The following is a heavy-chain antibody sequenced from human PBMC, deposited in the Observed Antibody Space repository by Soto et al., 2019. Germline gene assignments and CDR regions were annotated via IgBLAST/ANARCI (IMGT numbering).Heavy chain of an antibody. V-gene: IGHV2-5*02. D-gene: IGHD3-9*01. CDR1: GFSLSTNGLG. J-gene: IGHJ4*02. Sequence: QITLREAGPTLVKPTQTLTLTCTFSGFSLSTNGLGVGWIRQPPRKALEWLALIYWDDDKRFSPFLKSRLTITKDPSKNXXVXTXXNMDPVDTATYFCAHIISPYYDVLTGYAKTFRFDYWGQGTLVTVSS. CDR2: IYWDDDK. CDR3: AHIISPYYDVLTGYAKTFRFDY.